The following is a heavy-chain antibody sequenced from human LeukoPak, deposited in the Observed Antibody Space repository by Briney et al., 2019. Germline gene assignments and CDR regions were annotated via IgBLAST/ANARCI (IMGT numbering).Heavy chain of an antibody. CDR1: GYTFSSYW. V-gene: IGHV3-74*01. D-gene: IGHD3-10*01. J-gene: IGHJ4*02. Sequence: PGGSLRLCCAASGYTFSSYWMHWGRQGPGKGLVWVSRINDDRSSQSHAESVRGRFTISRDHAKNPLYLQMNSLRAEHAAVYYCTRDTFGARDSWGQGTLVTVSS. CDR2: INDDRSSQ. CDR3: TRDTFGARDS.